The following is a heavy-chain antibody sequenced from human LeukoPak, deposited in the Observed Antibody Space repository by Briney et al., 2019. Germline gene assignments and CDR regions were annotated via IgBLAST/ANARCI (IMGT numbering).Heavy chain of an antibody. CDR2: ISYDASNK. CDR3: VELAVAGNYFDS. V-gene: IGHV3-30-3*01. J-gene: IGHJ4*02. Sequence: GGSLRLSCAASGFTLSSSWMHWVRQAPGKGLEWVAVISYDASNKYYADSVKGRFTISRDNSKNTLYLQMNGLSAEDTAVYYCVELAVAGNYFDSWGQGTLVTVSS. CDR1: GFTLSSSW. D-gene: IGHD6-19*01.